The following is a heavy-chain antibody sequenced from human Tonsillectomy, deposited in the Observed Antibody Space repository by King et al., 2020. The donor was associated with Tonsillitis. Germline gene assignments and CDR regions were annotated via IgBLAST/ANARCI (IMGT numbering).Heavy chain of an antibody. CDR2: IHPSGGST. D-gene: IGHD2-8*01. CDR1: EYTFTSYY. V-gene: IGHV1-46*01. Sequence: VQLVQSGAGVKKPGASVKVSCKASEYTFTSYYIHWLRQAPGQGLEWMGIIHPSGGSTSYAQKFRDRVTMTRDTSTSTVYMALSGLRSEATAVFYCAVGTNAGNPLALSFDYWGQGTLVTVPS. J-gene: IGHJ4*02. CDR3: AVGTNAGNPLALSFDY.